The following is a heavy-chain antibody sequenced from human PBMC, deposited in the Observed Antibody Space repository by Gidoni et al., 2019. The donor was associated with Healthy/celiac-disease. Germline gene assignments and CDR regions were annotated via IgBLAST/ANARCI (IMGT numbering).Heavy chain of an antibody. V-gene: IGHV1-2*04. CDR1: GYNLTGSY. CDR3: ARAVDGYCSSTSCSHWFDP. Sequence: QVQLVQSGAEVKKPGASVKVSCKAYGYNLTGSYINGVRQAPGQGLAWMGWINPNSGGTNYAQKFQGWVTMTRDTSISTAYMELSRLRSDDTAVYYCARAVDGYCSSTSCSHWFDPWGQGTLVTVSS. D-gene: IGHD2-2*01. J-gene: IGHJ5*02. CDR2: INPNSGGT.